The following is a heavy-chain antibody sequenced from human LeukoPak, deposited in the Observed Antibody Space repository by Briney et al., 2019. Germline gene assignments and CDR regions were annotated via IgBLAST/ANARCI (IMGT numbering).Heavy chain of an antibody. Sequence: ASVKVSCKASGYTFTSYDINWVRQATGQGLEWMGWMNPNSGNTGYAQKFQGRVTMTRNTSISTAYMELRSLRSDDTAVYYCARAPTLGNWFDPWGQGTLVTVSS. CDR3: ARAPTLGNWFDP. J-gene: IGHJ5*02. CDR2: MNPNSGNT. CDR1: GYTFTSYD. V-gene: IGHV1-8*01. D-gene: IGHD1-26*01.